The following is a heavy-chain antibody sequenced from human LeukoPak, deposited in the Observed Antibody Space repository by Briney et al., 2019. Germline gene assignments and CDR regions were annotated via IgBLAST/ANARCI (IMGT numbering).Heavy chain of an antibody. CDR2: VVPSVDIP. CDR3: AGGWSTGWPAYYNYGMDV. CDR1: GGTFTTYA. J-gene: IGHJ6*02. V-gene: IGHV1-69*04. D-gene: IGHD2-8*02. Sequence: ASVTVSCKASGGTFTTYAISWVRQAPGQGLEWMGRVVPSVDIPNYAQKFQGRVTITADKSTSTAYMELSSLTSEDTAVYYCAGGWSTGWPAYYNYGMDVWGQGTTVTVSS.